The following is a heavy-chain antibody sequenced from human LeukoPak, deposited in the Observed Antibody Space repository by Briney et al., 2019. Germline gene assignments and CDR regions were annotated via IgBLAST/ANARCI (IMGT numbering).Heavy chain of an antibody. J-gene: IGHJ4*02. Sequence: GGSLRLSCAASGFTFSSYTMSWVRQAPGKGLEWVSTITTSDGNTYYADSVKGRFTVSRDNPKNTLFLQMNSLRAEDTAVYYCAKDGGLWVSAHWGDSWGRGTLVTVSS. CDR3: AKDGGLWVSAHWGDS. V-gene: IGHV3-23*01. CDR1: GFTFSSYT. D-gene: IGHD7-27*01. CDR2: ITTSDGNT.